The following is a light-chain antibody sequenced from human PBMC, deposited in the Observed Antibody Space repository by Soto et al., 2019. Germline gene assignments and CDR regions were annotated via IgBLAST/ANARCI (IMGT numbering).Light chain of an antibody. J-gene: IGKJ1*01. CDR1: QSVSNW. CDR2: DVS. V-gene: IGKV1-5*01. CDR3: LQYKAYST. Sequence: DIQMTQSPSTLSASVGDRVTLTCRASQSVSNWLAWYQQKPGKAPKLLIYDVSSLKSGVPSRFSGSGSGTEFALNISSLQPDDCGTYFCLQYKAYSTFGQGTKVEIK.